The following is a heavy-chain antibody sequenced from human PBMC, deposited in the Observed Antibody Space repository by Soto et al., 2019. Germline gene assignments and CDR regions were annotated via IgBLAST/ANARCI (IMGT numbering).Heavy chain of an antibody. CDR2: ISYDGSNK. CDR3: AKDLKTGH. CDR1: GFTFSSYG. V-gene: IGHV3-30*18. Sequence: QVQLVESGGGVVQPGRSLRLSCAASGFTFSSYGMHWVRQAPGKGLEWVVVISYDGSNKYYADSVKGRFTISRDNSKNTLYLQMNSLRAEDTAVYYCAKDLKTGHWGQGTLVTVSS. J-gene: IGHJ4*02.